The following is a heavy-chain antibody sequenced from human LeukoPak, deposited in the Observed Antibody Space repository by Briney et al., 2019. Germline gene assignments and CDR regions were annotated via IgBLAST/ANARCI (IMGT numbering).Heavy chain of an antibody. CDR2: ISGSGGST. V-gene: IGHV3-23*01. D-gene: IGHD6-13*01. J-gene: IGHJ4*02. Sequence: GGSLRLSCAASGFTFSSYAMSWVRQAPGKGLEWVSAISGSGGSTYYADSVKGRFTISRDNSKNTLYLQMDSLRAEDTAVYYCAKVGGSSWFGFDYWGQGTLVTVSS. CDR3: AKVGGSSWFGFDY. CDR1: GFTFSSYA.